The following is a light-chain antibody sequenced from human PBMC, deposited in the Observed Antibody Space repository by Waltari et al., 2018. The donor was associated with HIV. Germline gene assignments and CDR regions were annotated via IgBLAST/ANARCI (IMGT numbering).Light chain of an antibody. CDR3: QQYHNWPLS. V-gene: IGKV3D-15*01. J-gene: IGKJ4*01. CDR2: TAT. CDR1: QNINHN. Sequence: EILLTQSPETVYVSPGDSVTLSCRASQNINHNVAWFRQRPRQAPRVLMYTATQRATGVSARFTGSGSGTEFTLTINSVQSEDFGLYFCQQYHNWPLSFGGGTRMEIK.